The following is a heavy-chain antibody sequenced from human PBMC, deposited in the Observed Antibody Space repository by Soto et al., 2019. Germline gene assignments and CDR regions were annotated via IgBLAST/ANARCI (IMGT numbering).Heavy chain of an antibody. D-gene: IGHD2-21*02. J-gene: IGHJ6*02. V-gene: IGHV1-69*13. CDR1: GGTFNKFA. Sequence: ASVKVSCKASGGTFNKFAFSWVRQAPGQGFEWMGGIIPVFRSANYAQRFRGRITITADEYTSTVYLYLNDLRSDDTAVYYCARRYCASDNCPLFYYFVDLWGLGTTVTVSS. CDR3: ARRYCASDNCPLFYYFVDL. CDR2: IIPVFRSA.